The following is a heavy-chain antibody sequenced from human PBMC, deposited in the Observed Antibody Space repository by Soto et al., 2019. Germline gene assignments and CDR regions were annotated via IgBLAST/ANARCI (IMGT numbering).Heavy chain of an antibody. Sequence: GGSLRLSCAASGFTFSSYAMHWVRQAPGKGLEWVAVISYDGSNKNYADSVKGRFTISRDNSKNTLYLQMNSLRAEDTAVYYCARDGYYSNYDYYYGMDVWGQGTTVTVSS. CDR1: GFTFSSYA. D-gene: IGHD4-4*01. J-gene: IGHJ6*02. V-gene: IGHV3-30-3*01. CDR3: ARDGYYSNYDYYYGMDV. CDR2: ISYDGSNK.